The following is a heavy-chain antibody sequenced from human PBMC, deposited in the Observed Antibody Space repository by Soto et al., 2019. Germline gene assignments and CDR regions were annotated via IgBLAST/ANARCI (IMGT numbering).Heavy chain of an antibody. Sequence: DVQLVASGGDLVQPGGSLRLSCATSGFDFADYAMHWVRQMPGKGREWVSSISWRSLSMVYADSVKGRFTISRGNAQKLLYLEMCSLRPEDTAFYSCAISRGRLVEETKGFDPWGQGTLVTVSS. D-gene: IGHD1-1*01. CDR1: GFDFADYA. CDR2: ISWRSLSM. V-gene: IGHV3-9*01. CDR3: AISRGRLVEETKGFDP. J-gene: IGHJ5*02.